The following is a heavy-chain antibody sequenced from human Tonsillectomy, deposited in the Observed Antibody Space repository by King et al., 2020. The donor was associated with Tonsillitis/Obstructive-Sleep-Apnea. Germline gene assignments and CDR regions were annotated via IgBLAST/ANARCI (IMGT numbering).Heavy chain of an antibody. CDR2: INWNGGST. Sequence: VQLVQSGGGVVRPGGSLRLSCAASGFTFDDYGMSWVRQAPGRGVEWVSGINWNGGSTDYADSVKGRFTISRYNGKNSLYLQMSSLRAEDTALYHCARVQSYDFWSCYFDIWGQGTMVTVSS. CDR1: GFTFDDYG. D-gene: IGHD3-3*01. V-gene: IGHV3-20*01. CDR3: ARVQSYDFWSCYFDI. J-gene: IGHJ3*02.